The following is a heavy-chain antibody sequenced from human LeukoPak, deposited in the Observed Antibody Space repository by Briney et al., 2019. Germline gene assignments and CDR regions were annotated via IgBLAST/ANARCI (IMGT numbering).Heavy chain of an antibody. CDR1: GYTFTSYG. CDR2: ISAYNGNT. Sequence: EASVKVSCKASGYTFTSYGIRWVRQAPGQGLEWMGWISAYNGNTNYAQKLQGRVTMTTDTSTSTAYMELRSLRSEDTAVYYCARDVKYSSSYYYYGMDVWGQGTTVTVSS. CDR3: ARDVKYSSSYYYYGMDV. V-gene: IGHV1-18*01. D-gene: IGHD6-6*01. J-gene: IGHJ6*02.